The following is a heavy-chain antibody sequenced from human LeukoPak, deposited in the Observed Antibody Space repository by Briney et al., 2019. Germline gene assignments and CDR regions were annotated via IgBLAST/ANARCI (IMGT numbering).Heavy chain of an antibody. J-gene: IGHJ4*02. CDR2: IYYGGYT. CDR3: QSRFMEWLLDY. CDR1: GGSISSNNYY. Sequence: SETLSLTCTVSGGSISSNNYYWGWIRQPPGKGLEWIGSIYYGGYTYYNPSLKSRVTISVDTSKNQFSLKLSSVTAADTAIYYCQSRFMEWLLDYWGQGTLVTVSS. D-gene: IGHD3-3*01. V-gene: IGHV4-39*01.